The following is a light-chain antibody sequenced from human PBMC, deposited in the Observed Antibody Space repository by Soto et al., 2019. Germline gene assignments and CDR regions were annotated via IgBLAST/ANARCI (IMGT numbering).Light chain of an antibody. Sequence: IQMTQSLSSLSASVGDRVTITCRASQSISTYLNWYQQKPGKAPKLLIYAASSLQSGVPSRFSGSGSGTDFTLTITSLQPEDFATYYCQQSYSAPGTFGQGTKLEIK. J-gene: IGKJ2*01. CDR1: QSISTY. CDR2: AAS. CDR3: QQSYSAPGT. V-gene: IGKV1-39*01.